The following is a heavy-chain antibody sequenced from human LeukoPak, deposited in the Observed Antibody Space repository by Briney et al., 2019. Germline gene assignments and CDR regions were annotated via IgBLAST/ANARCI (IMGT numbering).Heavy chain of an antibody. CDR1: GGSIRSYY. CDR2: IYYSGNT. D-gene: IGHD5-24*01. V-gene: IGHV4-59*01. CDR3: ARGWPLFDY. Sequence: SETLSLTCTVSGGSIRSYYWNWIRQPPGKGLEWIGYIYYSGNTNYNPSLKSRVTISVDTSKNQFSLKLSSVTAADTAVYYCARGWPLFDYWGQGTLVTVSS. J-gene: IGHJ4*02.